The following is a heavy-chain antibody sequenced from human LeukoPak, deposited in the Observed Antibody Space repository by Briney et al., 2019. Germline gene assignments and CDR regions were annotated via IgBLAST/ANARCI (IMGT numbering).Heavy chain of an antibody. Sequence: ASVKVSCKASGYTFTGYYMHWVRQAPGQGLEWMGWINPNSGGTNYAQKFQGRVTMTRDTPISTAYMELSRLRSDDTAVYYCARWDYYDSSGYPTGGPYNWFDPWGQGTLVTVSS. CDR3: ARWDYYDSSGYPTGGPYNWFDP. V-gene: IGHV1-2*02. D-gene: IGHD3-22*01. CDR1: GYTFTGYY. J-gene: IGHJ5*02. CDR2: INPNSGGT.